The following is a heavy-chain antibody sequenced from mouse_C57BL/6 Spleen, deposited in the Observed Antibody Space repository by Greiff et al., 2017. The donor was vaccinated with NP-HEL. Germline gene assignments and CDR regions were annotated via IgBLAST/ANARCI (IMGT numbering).Heavy chain of an antibody. CDR1: GYTFTSYW. Sequence: QVQLQQPGAELVKPGASVKLSCKASGYTFTSYWMHWVKQRPGQGLEWIGMFHPNSGSTNYNEKFKSKATLTVDKSSSTAYMQLSSLTSEDSAVYYCARRAQATHYYAMDYWGQGTSVTVSS. D-gene: IGHD3-2*02. V-gene: IGHV1-64*01. CDR3: ARRAQATHYYAMDY. J-gene: IGHJ4*01. CDR2: FHPNSGST.